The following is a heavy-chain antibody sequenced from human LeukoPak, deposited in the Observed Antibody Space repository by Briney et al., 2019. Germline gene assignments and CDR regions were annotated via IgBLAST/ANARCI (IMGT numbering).Heavy chain of an antibody. CDR1: GFTFSSYS. Sequence: GGSLRLSCAASGFTFSSYSMNWVRQAPGKGLEWVSSISSSSSYIYYADSVKGRFTISRDNAKNSLYLQMNSLRAEDTAVYYCARSLPRYYMDVWGKGTTVTVSS. CDR3: ARSLPRYYMDV. J-gene: IGHJ6*03. V-gene: IGHV3-21*01. CDR2: ISSSSSYI.